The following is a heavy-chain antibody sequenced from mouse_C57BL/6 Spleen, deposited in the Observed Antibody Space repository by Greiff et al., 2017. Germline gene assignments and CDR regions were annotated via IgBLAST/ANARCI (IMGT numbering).Heavy chain of an antibody. J-gene: IGHJ3*01. V-gene: IGHV1-63*01. Sequence: VQLQQSGAELVRPGTSVKMSCKASGYTFTNYWIGWVKQRPGHGLEWIGDIYPGGGYTNYNEKFKGKATLTADKSSSTAYMQFSSLTSEDSAIYYCARAELGETWFAYWGQGTLVTVSA. D-gene: IGHD4-1*01. CDR2: IYPGGGYT. CDR1: GYTFTNYW. CDR3: ARAELGETWFAY.